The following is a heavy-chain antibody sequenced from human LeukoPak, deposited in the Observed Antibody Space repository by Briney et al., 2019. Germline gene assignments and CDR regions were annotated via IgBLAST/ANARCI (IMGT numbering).Heavy chain of an antibody. Sequence: SETLSLTCTVSGGSISSYYWSWIRQPPGKGLEWIGYIYYSGSTNYNPSLKSRVTISVDTSKNQFSLKLSSVTAADTAVYYCARDAYTATGYYPYWGQGTLVTVSS. CDR2: IYYSGST. D-gene: IGHD3-9*01. CDR3: ARDAYTATGYYPY. J-gene: IGHJ4*02. V-gene: IGHV4-59*01. CDR1: GGSISSYY.